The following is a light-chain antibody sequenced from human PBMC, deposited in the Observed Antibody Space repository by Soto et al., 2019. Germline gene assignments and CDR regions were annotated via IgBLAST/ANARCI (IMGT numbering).Light chain of an antibody. CDR2: KAS. CDR1: QSISSW. Sequence: DIQMTQSPSNLSASVGDRVTITCRASQSISSWLAWYQQRPGKAPKLLVYKASSLEGGVPSRFSGSESGTEFTLTISSLQPDDFATYYCQQYNSSPWTFGQGTKVEIK. J-gene: IGKJ1*01. CDR3: QQYNSSPWT. V-gene: IGKV1-5*03.